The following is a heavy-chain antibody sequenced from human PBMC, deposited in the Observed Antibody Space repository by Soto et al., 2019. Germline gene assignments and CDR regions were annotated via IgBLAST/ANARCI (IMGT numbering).Heavy chain of an antibody. Sequence: TGGSLRLSCAASGFTLSSYSMNWVRQAPGKGLEWVSSISTSSSYIYYADSVKGRFTISRDNAKNSLYLQMNSLRAEDTAVYYCAREYCSSTSCYAVFWFDPWGQGTLVTVSS. CDR3: AREYCSSTSCYAVFWFDP. CDR2: ISTSSSYI. CDR1: GFTLSSYS. V-gene: IGHV3-21*01. D-gene: IGHD2-2*01. J-gene: IGHJ5*02.